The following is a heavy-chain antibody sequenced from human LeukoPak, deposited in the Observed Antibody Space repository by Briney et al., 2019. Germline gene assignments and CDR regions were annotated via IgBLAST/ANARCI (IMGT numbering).Heavy chain of an antibody. J-gene: IGHJ6*02. D-gene: IGHD2-2*02. V-gene: IGHV4-61*02. Sequence: SETLSLTCTVSGGSISSGSYYWSWIRQPAGKGLEWIGRIYISGSTNYNPSLKSRVTISVAPSKTQFSLKLSSVTAADTAVYYCARSCSSTSCYSYYYGMDVWGQGTTVTVSS. CDR1: GGSISSGSYY. CDR3: ARSCSSTSCYSYYYGMDV. CDR2: IYISGST.